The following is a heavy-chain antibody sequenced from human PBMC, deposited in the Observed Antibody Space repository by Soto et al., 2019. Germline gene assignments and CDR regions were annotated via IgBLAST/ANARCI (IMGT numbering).Heavy chain of an antibody. CDR3: ARDRPGYSPYYYYGMDV. V-gene: IGHV3-21*01. J-gene: IGHJ6*02. CDR2: ISSSSSYI. D-gene: IGHD3-22*01. CDR1: GFTFSSYS. Sequence: PGGSLRLSCAASGFTFSSYSMNWVRQAPGKGLEWVSSISSSSSYIYYADSVKGRFTISRDNAKNSLYLQMNSLRAEDTAVYYCARDRPGYSPYYYYGMDVWGQGTTVTVSS.